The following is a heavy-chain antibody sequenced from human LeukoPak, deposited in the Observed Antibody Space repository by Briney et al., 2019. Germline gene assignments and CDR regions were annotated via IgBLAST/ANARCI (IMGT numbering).Heavy chain of an antibody. D-gene: IGHD2-15*01. CDR2: IYTSGST. J-gene: IGHJ4*02. CDR3: ARLSAAGLDY. CDR1: GGSISSGSYY. V-gene: IGHV4-61*02. Sequence: SQTLSLTCTVSGGSISSGSYYWSWIRQPAGKGLEWIGRIYTSGSTNYNPSLKSRVTMSVDTSKNQFSLKLSSVTAADTAVYYCARLSAAGLDYWGQGTLVTVSS.